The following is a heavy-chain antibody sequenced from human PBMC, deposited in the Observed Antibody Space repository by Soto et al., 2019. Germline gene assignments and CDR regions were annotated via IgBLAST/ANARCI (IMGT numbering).Heavy chain of an antibody. CDR1: GFTFSSYG. Sequence: ESGGGVVQPGRSLRLSCAASGFTFSSYGMHWVRQAPGKGLEWVAVISYDGSNKYYADSVKGRFTISRDNSKNTLYLQMNSLRAEDTAVYYCAKGRPRWLQLPLDYWGQGTLVTVSS. CDR3: AKGRPRWLQLPLDY. D-gene: IGHD5-12*01. CDR2: ISYDGSNK. J-gene: IGHJ4*02. V-gene: IGHV3-30*18.